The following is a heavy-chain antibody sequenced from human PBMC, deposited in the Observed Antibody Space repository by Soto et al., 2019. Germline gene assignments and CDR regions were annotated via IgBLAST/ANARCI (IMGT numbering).Heavy chain of an antibody. CDR3: ARDLEVAATSYYYYGMDV. J-gene: IGHJ6*02. V-gene: IGHV1-2*04. D-gene: IGHD2-15*01. Sequence: ALLNASFKAAGYAYTEYYMQCVRQTPGQGREWMGWINPNSGGTNYAQKFQGWVTMTRDTSISTAYMELSRLRSDDTAVYYCARDLEVAATSYYYYGMDVWGQGTTVTVSS. CDR1: GYAYTEYY. CDR2: INPNSGGT.